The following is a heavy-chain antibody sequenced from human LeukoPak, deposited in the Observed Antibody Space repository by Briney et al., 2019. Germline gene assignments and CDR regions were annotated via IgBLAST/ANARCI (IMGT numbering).Heavy chain of an antibody. J-gene: IGHJ5*02. CDR2: INHSGST. Sequence: SDTLSLTCAVYGGSFSGYYWSWIRQPPGKGLEWIGEINHSGSTNYNPSLKSRVTISVDTSKNQFSLKLSSVTAADTAVYYCARGGRRITIFGVVMVWFDPWGQGTLVTVSS. V-gene: IGHV4-34*01. CDR1: GGSFSGYY. CDR3: ARGGRRITIFGVVMVWFDP. D-gene: IGHD3-3*01.